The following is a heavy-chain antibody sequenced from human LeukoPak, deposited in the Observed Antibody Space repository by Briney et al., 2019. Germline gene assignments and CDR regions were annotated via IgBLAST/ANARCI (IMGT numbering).Heavy chain of an antibody. CDR1: GVSISSYY. CDR2: IYYSGST. CDR3: ARRAPVTADWYYFDY. V-gene: IGHV4-59*08. D-gene: IGHD3-9*01. Sequence: SETLSLTCTVSGVSISSYYWSWLRQPPGKGLEWIGYIYYSGSTNYNPSLKSRVTISVDTSKNHFSLKLSSATAADTAVYYCARRAPVTADWYYFDYWGPGTLVTVSS. J-gene: IGHJ4*02.